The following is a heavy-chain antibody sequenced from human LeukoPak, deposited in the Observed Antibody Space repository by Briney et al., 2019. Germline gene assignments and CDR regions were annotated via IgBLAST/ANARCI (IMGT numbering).Heavy chain of an antibody. CDR1: GFTFSSSW. CDR3: ARDRRAHGY. CDR2: IKEDGSEK. V-gene: IGHV3-7*03. J-gene: IGHJ4*02. Sequence: QPGGSLRLSCEASGFTFSSSWMTWVRQDPGKGLEWVANIKEDGSEKYYVDSVKGRFTISRDNAKNSLYLQMNSLRAEDTAVHYCARDRRAHGYWGQGTLVTVSS.